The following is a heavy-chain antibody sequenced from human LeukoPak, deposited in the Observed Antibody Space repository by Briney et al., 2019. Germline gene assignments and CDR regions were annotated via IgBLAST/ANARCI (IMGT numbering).Heavy chain of an antibody. CDR1: GFPFSTYG. J-gene: IGHJ3*02. V-gene: IGHV3-20*01. Sequence: GRSLRLSCAASGFPFSTYGMHWVRQAPGKGLEWVSGINWNGGSTGYADSVKGRFTISRDNAKNSLYLQMNSLRAEDTALYHCARDGVGYSGAFDIWGQGTMVTVSS. CDR3: ARDGVGYSGAFDI. D-gene: IGHD5-24*01. CDR2: INWNGGST.